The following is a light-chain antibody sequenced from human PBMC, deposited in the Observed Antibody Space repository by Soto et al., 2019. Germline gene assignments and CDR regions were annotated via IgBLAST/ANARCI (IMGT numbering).Light chain of an antibody. CDR1: QSVGSY. CDR3: QQRSSWPLT. J-gene: IGKJ4*01. CDR2: DAF. Sequence: EIVLTQSPATLSLSPGERATLSCRSSQSVGSYFALYQQKPGQAPRLLIYDAFSRATGIPARFSGSGSGTDFTLTISSREPEDVAVYFCQQRSSWPLTVGGGTMVEIK. V-gene: IGKV3-11*01.